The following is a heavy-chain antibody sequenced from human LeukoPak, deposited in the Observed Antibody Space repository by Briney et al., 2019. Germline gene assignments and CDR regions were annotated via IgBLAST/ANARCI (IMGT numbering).Heavy chain of an antibody. D-gene: IGHD6-13*01. V-gene: IGHV3-30*04. J-gene: IGHJ4*02. Sequence: GSLRLSCAASGFTFSSDAMHWVRQAPGKGLEWVSVISYDGSNKEYADSVKGRFIISRDTSKNTLYLQMNTLRAEDTAVYYCARARGLKGVAAAGHLDYWGQGILVTISS. CDR2: ISYDGSNK. CDR1: GFTFSSDA. CDR3: ARARGLKGVAAAGHLDY.